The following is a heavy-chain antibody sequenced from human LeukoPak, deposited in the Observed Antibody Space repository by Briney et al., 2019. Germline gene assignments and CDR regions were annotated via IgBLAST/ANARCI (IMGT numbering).Heavy chain of an antibody. J-gene: IGHJ4*02. D-gene: IGHD4-17*01. Sequence: GGSLRLSCAASEFTFSTYAMNWVRRAPGKGLEWVSVISGSSGTTYYADSVKGRFTISRDNSKSTLYLQINSLRAEDMAVYYCAKDYGPMGLFDYWGQGTLVTVSS. CDR2: ISGSSGTT. CDR3: AKDYGPMGLFDY. V-gene: IGHV3-23*01. CDR1: EFTFSTYA.